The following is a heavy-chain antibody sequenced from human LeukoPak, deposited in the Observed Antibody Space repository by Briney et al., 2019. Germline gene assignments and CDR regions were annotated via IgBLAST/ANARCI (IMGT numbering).Heavy chain of an antibody. Sequence: GASVKVSCKASGYTFTSYYMHWVRQAPGRGLEWMGIINPSGGSTSYAQKFQGRVTMTRDTSTSTVCMELSSLRSEDTAVYYCARSTPGAIAVAVGLLAYWGQGTLVTVSS. CDR1: GYTFTSYY. D-gene: IGHD6-19*01. J-gene: IGHJ4*02. CDR2: INPSGGST. CDR3: ARSTPGAIAVAVGLLAY. V-gene: IGHV1-46*01.